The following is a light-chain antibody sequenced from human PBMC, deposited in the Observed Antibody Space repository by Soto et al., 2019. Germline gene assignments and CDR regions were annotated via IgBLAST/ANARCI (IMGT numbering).Light chain of an antibody. Sequence: QSALTQPPSASGSPGQSVTISCTGTCSDVGGYNYVSWYQQHPGKAPKLMIYEVSKRPSGVPDRFSGSKSGNTASLTVSGLQAEDEADYYCSSYAGSNNFVFGTGTQLTVL. V-gene: IGLV2-8*01. J-gene: IGLJ1*01. CDR1: CSDVGGYNY. CDR3: SSYAGSNNFV. CDR2: EVS.